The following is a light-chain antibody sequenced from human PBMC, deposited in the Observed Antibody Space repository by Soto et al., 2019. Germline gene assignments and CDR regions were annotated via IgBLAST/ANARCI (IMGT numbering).Light chain of an antibody. CDR3: QQTYTTHEIT. V-gene: IGKV1-39*01. CDR2: GAS. CDR1: QSISIY. Sequence: DIHLTQSPSYLSASVGYRFTITCRASQSISIYLNWYQQKPAKAPNLLXYGASYLKSGVPTRFSGSGSGTDFTLTISSLQQEDFAIYYCQQTYTTHEITFGQGTRVEIK. J-gene: IGKJ5*01.